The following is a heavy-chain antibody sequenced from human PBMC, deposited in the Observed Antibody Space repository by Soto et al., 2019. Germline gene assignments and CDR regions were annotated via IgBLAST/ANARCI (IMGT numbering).Heavy chain of an antibody. CDR1: GGSFSGYY. J-gene: IGHJ6*03. CDR2: INHSGST. V-gene: IGHV4-34*01. Sequence: QVQLQQWGAGLLKPSETLSLTCAVYGGSFSGYYWSWIRQPPGKGLEWIGEINHSGSTNYNPSLKSRVTISVDTSKNQFSLKLSSVTAADTAVYYCARGQHDREWLRASLVYCYYMDVWGKGTTVTVSS. CDR3: ARGQHDREWLRASLVYCYYMDV. D-gene: IGHD5-12*01.